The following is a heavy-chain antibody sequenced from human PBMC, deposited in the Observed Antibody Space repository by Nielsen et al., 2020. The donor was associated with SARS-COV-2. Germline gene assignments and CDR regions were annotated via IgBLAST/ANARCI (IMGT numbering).Heavy chain of an antibody. V-gene: IGHV3-21*01. D-gene: IGHD4-17*01. Sequence: GGSLRLSCAASGSTFSGDSMNWVRQAPGKGLEWVSSISTSGSYIYYGDSVKGRFTISRDNAKNSLYLQMNNLRADDTAVYFCARDDYGGYEPHFDYWGQGTLVTVSS. CDR2: ISTSGSYI. CDR3: ARDDYGGYEPHFDY. CDR1: GSTFSGDS. J-gene: IGHJ4*02.